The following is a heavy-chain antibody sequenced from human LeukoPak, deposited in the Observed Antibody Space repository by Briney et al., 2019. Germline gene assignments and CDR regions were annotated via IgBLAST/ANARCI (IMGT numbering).Heavy chain of an antibody. CDR3: ARHVSDCCGGDCYYIWFDP. D-gene: IGHD2-21*01. J-gene: IGHJ5*02. CDR2: IYSTGTT. CDR1: GGSISSSSYS. Sequence: PSETLSLTCSVPGGSISSSSYSWGWIRQPPWKGLAWIGRIYSTGTTYYNPSLKSRVTISVDTSKNKFSLKLSSVTAADTAVYYCARHVSDCCGGDCYYIWFDPWGQGTLVTVSS. V-gene: IGHV4-39*01.